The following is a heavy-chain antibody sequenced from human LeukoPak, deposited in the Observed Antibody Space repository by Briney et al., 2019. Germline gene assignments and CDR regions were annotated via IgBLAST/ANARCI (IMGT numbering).Heavy chain of an antibody. CDR1: GGSISSGSYY. J-gene: IGHJ4*02. D-gene: IGHD3-22*01. CDR3: ACFDSSGYYYWNY. CDR2: IYTSGST. V-gene: IGHV4-61*02. Sequence: SETLSLTCTVSGGSISSGSYYWSWVRQRAGKGLEWIGRIYTSGSTNYNPSLKSRVTISVDTSKNQFSLKLSSVTAADTAVYYCACFDSSGYYYWNYWGQGTLVTVSS.